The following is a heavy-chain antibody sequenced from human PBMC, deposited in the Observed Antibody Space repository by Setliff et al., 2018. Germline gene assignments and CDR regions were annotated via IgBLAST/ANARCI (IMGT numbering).Heavy chain of an antibody. J-gene: IGHJ4*02. CDR2: ISHIGNT. Sequence: SETLSLTCAVSGGSFSDYYWCWIRQPPGKGLEWIGEISHIGNTIYNPSLKSRVTISVDASKKQLSLKLYSATAADTAVYFCARGVRTGHLDSWGQGTLVTVSS. D-gene: IGHD1-1*01. V-gene: IGHV4-34*01. CDR1: GGSFSDYY. CDR3: ARGVRTGHLDS.